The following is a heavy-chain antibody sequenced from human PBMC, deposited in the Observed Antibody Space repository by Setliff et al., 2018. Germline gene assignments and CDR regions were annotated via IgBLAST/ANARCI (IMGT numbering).Heavy chain of an antibody. CDR1: GFSFRNCW. Sequence: GGSLRLSCVATGFSFRNCWASWVRQAPGKGPEWVASINPDGSEKYYVDSVKGRFTIFRDNARNSLSLQMNSLRTEDTAVYYCFGAGTCSYWGQGTLVTVSS. CDR3: FGAGTCSY. J-gene: IGHJ4*02. V-gene: IGHV3-7*01. D-gene: IGHD3-10*01. CDR2: INPDGSEK.